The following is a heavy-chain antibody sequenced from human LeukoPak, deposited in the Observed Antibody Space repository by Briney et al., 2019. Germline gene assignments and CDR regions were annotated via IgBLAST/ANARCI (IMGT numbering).Heavy chain of an antibody. J-gene: IGHJ5*02. CDR1: GGSISSYY. V-gene: IGHV4-59*01. Sequence: KSSETLSLTCTVSGGSISSYYWSWIRQPPGKGLEWMRYIYYSGSTNYNPSLKSRVTISVDTSKNQFSLKLSSVTAADTAVYYCARDRYCSSTSCYGFDPWGQGTLVTVSS. CDR2: IYYSGST. D-gene: IGHD2-2*01. CDR3: ARDRYCSSTSCYGFDP.